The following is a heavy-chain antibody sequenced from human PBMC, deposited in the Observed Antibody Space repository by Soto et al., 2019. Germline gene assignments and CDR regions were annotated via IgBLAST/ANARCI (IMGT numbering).Heavy chain of an antibody. J-gene: IGHJ4*02. Sequence: GGSLRLSCAASGFTFSSYAMSWVRQAPGKGLEWVSAISGSGGSTYYADSVKGRFTISRDNSKNTLYLQMNSLRAEDTAVYYCAKVGRRFLEWLSVLDYWGQGTLVTVSS. V-gene: IGHV3-23*01. D-gene: IGHD3-3*01. CDR2: ISGSGGST. CDR1: GFTFSSYA. CDR3: AKVGRRFLEWLSVLDY.